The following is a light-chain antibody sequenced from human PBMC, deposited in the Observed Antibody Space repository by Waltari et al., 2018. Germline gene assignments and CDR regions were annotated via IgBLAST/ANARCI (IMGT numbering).Light chain of an antibody. Sequence: SYELTQPPSVSVSPGQTARITCGGDKLGNKYVHWYQQKPAQAPVLVIYYDSDRPSGIPERFSGSKSGNTATLTISGVEAGDEADYYCQVWDSSSDHGLFGGGTRLTVL. V-gene: IGLV3-21*01. CDR1: KLGNKY. CDR3: QVWDSSSDHGL. J-gene: IGLJ2*01. CDR2: YDS.